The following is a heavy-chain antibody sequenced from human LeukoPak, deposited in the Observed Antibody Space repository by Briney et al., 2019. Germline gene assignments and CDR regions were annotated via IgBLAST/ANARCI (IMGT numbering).Heavy chain of an antibody. D-gene: IGHD2-15*01. CDR1: GYTFTSHG. CDR3: VRQDCSDSSCYLGDV. Sequence: EASVKVSCKASGYTFTSHGIRWVRQAPGQGLAWMGWINTYNGITNYAQRVQGRVTMTTDTSTNTAYMELRNLRSDDTAVYYCVRQDCSDSSCYLGDVWGQGTTVTVFS. CDR2: INTYNGIT. J-gene: IGHJ6*02. V-gene: IGHV1-18*01.